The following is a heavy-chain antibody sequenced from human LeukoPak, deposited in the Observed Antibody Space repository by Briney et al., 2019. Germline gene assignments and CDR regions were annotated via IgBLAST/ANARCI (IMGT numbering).Heavy chain of an antibody. Sequence: ASVKVSCKASGYTFTGYYMHWVRQAPGQGLEWMGRINPNSGGTNYAQKFQGRVTMTRDTSISTAYMGLSRLRPDDTAVYYCARKIAAAGTDYWGQGTLVTVSS. V-gene: IGHV1-2*06. CDR2: INPNSGGT. CDR1: GYTFTGYY. CDR3: ARKIAAAGTDY. D-gene: IGHD6-13*01. J-gene: IGHJ4*01.